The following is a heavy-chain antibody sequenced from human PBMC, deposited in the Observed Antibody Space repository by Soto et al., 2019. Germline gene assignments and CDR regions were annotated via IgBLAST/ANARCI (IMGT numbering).Heavy chain of an antibody. Sequence: SETLSLTCTVSGGSISSYCWSWIRQPPGKGLEWIGYIYYSGSTNYNPSLKSRVTISVDTSKNQFSLKLSSVTAADTAVYYCARDVRSITIFGVVNYGMDVWGQGTTVTVSS. D-gene: IGHD3-3*01. CDR2: IYYSGST. V-gene: IGHV4-59*01. J-gene: IGHJ6*02. CDR3: ARDVRSITIFGVVNYGMDV. CDR1: GGSISSYC.